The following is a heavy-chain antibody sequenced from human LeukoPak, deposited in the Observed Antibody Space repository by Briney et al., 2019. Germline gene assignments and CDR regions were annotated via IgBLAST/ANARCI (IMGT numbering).Heavy chain of an antibody. D-gene: IGHD4-23*01. Sequence: PGGSLRLSCAASGFTFSSYAMHWVRQAPGKGLEWVAVISYDGSNKYYADSVKGRFTISRDNSKNTLYLQMNSLRAEDTAVYYCARENWMAKVTPDYYYYYYMDVWGKGTTVTVSS. CDR1: GFTFSSYA. J-gene: IGHJ6*03. CDR3: ARENWMAKVTPDYYYYYYMDV. V-gene: IGHV3-30-3*01. CDR2: ISYDGSNK.